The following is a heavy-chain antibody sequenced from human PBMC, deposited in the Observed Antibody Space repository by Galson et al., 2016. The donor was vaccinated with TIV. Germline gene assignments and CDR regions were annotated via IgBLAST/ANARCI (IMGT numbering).Heavy chain of an antibody. J-gene: IGHJ5*01. CDR3: AKGIAVVLGWFDS. D-gene: IGHD6-19*01. Sequence: SLRLSCAASGFTFDNYAMHWVRQGPGGGLEWVSRVTSSGESTDYSDSVKGRFTISRDNSKKTVYLQMHSLKSEDTAMYFCAKGIAVVLGWFDSWGQGTRVTVSS. CDR2: VTSSGEST. CDR1: GFTFDNYA. V-gene: IGHV3-23*01.